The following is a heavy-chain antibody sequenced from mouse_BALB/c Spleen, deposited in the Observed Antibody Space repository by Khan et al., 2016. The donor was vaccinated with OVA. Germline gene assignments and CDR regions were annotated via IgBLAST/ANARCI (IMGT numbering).Heavy chain of an antibody. Sequence: EVQLQESGAELVRPGALVKLSCKSSGFNIKDYYMHWVKQRPEQGLEWIGWIDPENGETVYDPKFQGKASITADTSSNTAYLHLSSLTSEDTAVYYCARSGYFAWFAYWGQGTLVTVSA. CDR3: ARSGYFAWFAY. V-gene: IGHV14-1*02. CDR2: IDPENGET. CDR1: GFNIKDYY. J-gene: IGHJ3*01.